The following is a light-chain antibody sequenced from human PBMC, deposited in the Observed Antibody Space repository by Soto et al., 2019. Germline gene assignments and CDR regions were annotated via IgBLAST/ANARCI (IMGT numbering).Light chain of an antibody. Sequence: QSVLTQPPSASGTPGQMVTISCSGSSSNIGSNTVNWYQQLPGMAPKLLIYNNSQRPSGVPDRFSGSKSGTSASLAISGLQSEDEVDYYCAAWDDSLRGLEFGGGTKLTVL. CDR2: NNS. J-gene: IGLJ2*01. V-gene: IGLV1-44*01. CDR3: AAWDDSLRGLE. CDR1: SSNIGSNT.